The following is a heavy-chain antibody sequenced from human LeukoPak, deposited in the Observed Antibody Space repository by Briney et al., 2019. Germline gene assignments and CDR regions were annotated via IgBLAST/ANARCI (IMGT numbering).Heavy chain of an antibody. J-gene: IGHJ5*02. V-gene: IGHV5-51*01. CDR2: IYPGDSDN. Sequence: GESLKISCKGSGYSFTSYWIGWGRQMPGKGLEWMGIIYPGDSDNRYSPSFQGQVTISDDKSITTAYLQWSSLKASDTAMYYCARGSTSRANWFDPWGQGTLVTVSS. CDR1: GYSFTSYW. D-gene: IGHD2-2*01. CDR3: ARGSTSRANWFDP.